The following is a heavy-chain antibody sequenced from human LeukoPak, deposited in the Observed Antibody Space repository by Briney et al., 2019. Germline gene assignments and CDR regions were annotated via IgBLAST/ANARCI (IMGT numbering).Heavy chain of an antibody. Sequence: SETLSLTCAVYGGSFSGYYWSWIRQPPGKGLEWIGEINRSGSTNYNPSLKSRVTISVDTSKNQFSLKLISVTAADTAVYYCARGWYPDYWGQGTLVTVSS. D-gene: IGHD2-15*01. CDR3: ARGWYPDY. CDR2: INRSGST. CDR1: GGSFSGYY. J-gene: IGHJ4*02. V-gene: IGHV4-34*01.